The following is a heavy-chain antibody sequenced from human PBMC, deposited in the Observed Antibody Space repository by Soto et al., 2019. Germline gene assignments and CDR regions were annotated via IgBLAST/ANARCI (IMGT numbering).Heavy chain of an antibody. D-gene: IGHD3-3*02. V-gene: IGHV4-4*02. CDR1: GGSIISSNW. CDR2: IYHRGST. CDR3: VRYDRINMKPYSPEGFHI. Sequence: PSETLSLTCAVSGGSIISSNWWNWVRQPPGKGLEWIGEIYHRGSTYYKPSLKSRVAMSVDTSKNQFSLRLSSVTAADTGVYYCVRYDRINMKPYSPEGFHIWGQGTMVTVSS. J-gene: IGHJ3*02.